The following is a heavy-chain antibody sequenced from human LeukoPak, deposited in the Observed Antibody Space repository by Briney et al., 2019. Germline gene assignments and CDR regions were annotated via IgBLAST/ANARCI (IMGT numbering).Heavy chain of an antibody. Sequence: SETLSLTCAVYGGSFSGYYWSWIRQPPGKGLEWIGEINRSGSTNYNPSLKSRVTISVDTSKNQFSLKLSSVTAADTAVYYCARGRGLYSYGSYYFDYWGQGTLVTVSS. V-gene: IGHV4-34*01. CDR1: GGSFSGYY. CDR2: INRSGST. D-gene: IGHD5-18*01. CDR3: ARGRGLYSYGSYYFDY. J-gene: IGHJ4*02.